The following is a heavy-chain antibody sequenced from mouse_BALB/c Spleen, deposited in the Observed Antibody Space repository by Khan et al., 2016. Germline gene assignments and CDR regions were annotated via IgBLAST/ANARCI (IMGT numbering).Heavy chain of an antibody. CDR2: IWGDGST. CDR3: ASYYDYDGGFAY. D-gene: IGHD2-4*01. J-gene: IGHJ3*01. Sequence: VKLLESGPGLVAPSQSLSITCTVSGFSLTGFSVNWVRQPPGKALEWLGMIWGDGSTDYNSGLKSRLSFSKDDSKSQVFLKMNSLQTDDTARYFCASYYDYDGGFAYWDQGTLVTVSA. V-gene: IGHV2-6-7*01. CDR1: GFSLTGFS.